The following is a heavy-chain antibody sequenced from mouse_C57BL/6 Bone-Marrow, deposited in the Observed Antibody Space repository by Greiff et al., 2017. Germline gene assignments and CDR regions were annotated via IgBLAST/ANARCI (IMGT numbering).Heavy chain of an antibody. CDR2: IYPRDGST. Sequence: VKLQESDAELVKPGASVKISCKVSGYTFTDHTIHWMKQRPEQGLEWIGYIYPRDGSTKYNEKFKGKATLTADKSSSTAYMQLNSLTSEDSAVYFCARWENYGSSSYYFDYWGQGTTLTVSS. CDR1: GYTFTDHT. CDR3: ARWENYGSSSYYFDY. D-gene: IGHD1-1*01. V-gene: IGHV1-78*01. J-gene: IGHJ2*01.